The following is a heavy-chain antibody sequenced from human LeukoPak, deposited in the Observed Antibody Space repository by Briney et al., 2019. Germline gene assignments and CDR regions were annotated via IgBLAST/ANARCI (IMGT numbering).Heavy chain of an antibody. CDR2: IDPSDSDT. Sequence: GESLKISCKASGYSFTSYWIGWVRQMPGKGLEWMGIIDPSDSDTRYTPSFRGQVTISADKSLTTAYLQWNSLKASDTAMYYCARQTAMGRSGDYWGQGTLVIVSS. D-gene: IGHD5-18*01. CDR1: GYSFTSYW. J-gene: IGHJ4*02. V-gene: IGHV5-51*01. CDR3: ARQTAMGRSGDY.